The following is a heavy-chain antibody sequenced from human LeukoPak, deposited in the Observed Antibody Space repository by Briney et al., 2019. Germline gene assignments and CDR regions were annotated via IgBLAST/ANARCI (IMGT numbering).Heavy chain of an antibody. V-gene: IGHV3-23*01. Sequence: GGSLRLSCAASGFSFSSFAMSWVRQAPGKGLEWVSVISALGDSTNYAESVKGRFTIPRDNSKNTVYLLMNSLRGEDTAVYYCAKGPAKYSGYDYFEYWGQGTLVTVSS. CDR1: GFSFSSFA. J-gene: IGHJ4*02. D-gene: IGHD5-12*01. CDR2: ISALGDST. CDR3: AKGPAKYSGYDYFEY.